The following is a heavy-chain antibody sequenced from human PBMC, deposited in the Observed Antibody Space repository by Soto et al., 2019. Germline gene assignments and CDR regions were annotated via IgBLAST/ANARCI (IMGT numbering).Heavy chain of an antibody. V-gene: IGHV5-51*01. Sequence: GESLKISCKGSGYSFTSYWIGWVRQMPGKGLEWMGIIYPGDSDTRYSPSFQGQVTISADKSISTAYLQWSSLKASDTAMYYCARRRLAFRSRYSGYDDAFDIWGQGTMVTVSS. CDR2: IYPGDSDT. J-gene: IGHJ3*02. CDR1: GYSFTSYW. CDR3: ARRRLAFRSRYSGYDDAFDI. D-gene: IGHD5-12*01.